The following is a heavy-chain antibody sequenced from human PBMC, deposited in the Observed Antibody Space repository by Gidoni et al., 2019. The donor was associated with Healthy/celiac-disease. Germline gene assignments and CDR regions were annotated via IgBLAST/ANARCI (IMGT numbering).Heavy chain of an antibody. V-gene: IGHV1-69*01. CDR2: IIPIFGTA. CDR1: GGTFSRHA. CDR3: ARDPQAGWNDGVNWFDP. D-gene: IGHD1-1*01. J-gene: IGHJ5*02. Sequence: QVQLVKSGAEVKKPCSSVKVYCKASGGTFSRHAFSWVRQAPGQGLERMGGIIPIFGTANYAQKFQGRVTITADESTSTAYMELSSLRSEDTAVYYCARDPQAGWNDGVNWFDPWGQGTLVTVSS.